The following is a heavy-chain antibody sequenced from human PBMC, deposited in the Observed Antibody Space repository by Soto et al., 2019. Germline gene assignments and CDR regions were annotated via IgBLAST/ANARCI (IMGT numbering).Heavy chain of an antibody. CDR2: IKQDGSEK. V-gene: IGHV3-7*03. CDR1: GFTFSSYW. CDR3: ARGVRSWYGGLYYYYYGMDV. D-gene: IGHD6-13*01. Sequence: PGGSLRLSCAASGFTFSSYWMSWVRQAPGKGLEWVANIKQDGSEKCYVDSVKGRFTISRDNAKNSLYLQMNSLRAEDTAVYYCARGVRSWYGGLYYYYYGMDVWGQGTTVTVSS. J-gene: IGHJ6*02.